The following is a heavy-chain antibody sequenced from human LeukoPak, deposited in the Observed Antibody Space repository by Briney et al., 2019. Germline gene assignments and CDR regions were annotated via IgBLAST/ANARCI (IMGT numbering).Heavy chain of an antibody. J-gene: IGHJ4*02. Sequence: ASVKVSCKASGYTFTSYGISWVRQAPGQGLEWMGWISAYNGNTNYAQKLQGRVTMTTDTSTSTAYMGLRSLRSDDTAVYYCARFSGWDIVVVPAADLFDYWGQGTLVTVSS. CDR1: GYTFTSYG. V-gene: IGHV1-18*04. CDR2: ISAYNGNT. CDR3: ARFSGWDIVVVPAADLFDY. D-gene: IGHD2-2*01.